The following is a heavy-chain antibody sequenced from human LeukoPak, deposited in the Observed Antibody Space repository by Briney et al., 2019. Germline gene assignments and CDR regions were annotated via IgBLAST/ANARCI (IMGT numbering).Heavy chain of an antibody. V-gene: IGHV3-48*01. CDR2: ISGFSSAI. Sequence: GGSLRLSCAASGFTFSDYSMNWVRQAPGKGPEWVSYISGFSSAIYYADSVKGRFTISRENAKNSLSLQMHSLRAEDTAVYYCTRDGRAPDVVPSDHWGQGTLVTVSS. D-gene: IGHD2-21*01. CDR3: TRDGRAPDVVPSDH. J-gene: IGHJ4*02. CDR1: GFTFSDYS.